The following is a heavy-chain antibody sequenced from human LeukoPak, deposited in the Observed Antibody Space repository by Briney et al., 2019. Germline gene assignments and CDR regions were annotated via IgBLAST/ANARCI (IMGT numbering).Heavy chain of an antibody. J-gene: IGHJ4*02. D-gene: IGHD6-19*01. CDR2: ISISSSYI. Sequence: GGSLRLSCAASGFTFSTYTMTWVRQAPGKGLEWVSSISISSSYIYYADSVKGRFTISRDNAKNSLFLQMNSLRAEDTAVYYCAKEATLGSAVSGLDYFDNWGQGTLVTVSS. CDR3: AKEATLGSAVSGLDYFDN. V-gene: IGHV3-21*01. CDR1: GFTFSTYT.